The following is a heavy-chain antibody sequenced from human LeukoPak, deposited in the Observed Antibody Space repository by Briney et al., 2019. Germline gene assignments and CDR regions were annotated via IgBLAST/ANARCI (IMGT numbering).Heavy chain of an antibody. J-gene: IGHJ3*02. V-gene: IGHV1-46*01. D-gene: IGHD3-10*01. CDR1: GYTVTSYY. Sequence: ASVNVSCKASGYTVTSYYMHWVRQAPGQGLEWMGIINPSGGSTSYAQKFQGRVTMTRDTSTSTVYMELSSLRSEDTAVYYCASSGHPPPNQAHAFDIWGQGTMVTVSS. CDR2: INPSGGST. CDR3: ASSGHPPPNQAHAFDI.